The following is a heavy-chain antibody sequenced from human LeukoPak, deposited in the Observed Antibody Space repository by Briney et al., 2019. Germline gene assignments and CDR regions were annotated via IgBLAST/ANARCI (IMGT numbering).Heavy chain of an antibody. D-gene: IGHD1-1*01. CDR3: ARRGWNDLIDY. Sequence: PSETLSLTCTVSGGSISSSSYYWGWIRQPPGKGLEWIGSIYYSGSTYYNPSLKSRVTISVDTSKNQFSLKLSSVTAADTAVYYCARRGWNDLIDYWGQGTLVTVSS. V-gene: IGHV4-39*01. J-gene: IGHJ4*02. CDR1: GGSISSSSYY. CDR2: IYYSGST.